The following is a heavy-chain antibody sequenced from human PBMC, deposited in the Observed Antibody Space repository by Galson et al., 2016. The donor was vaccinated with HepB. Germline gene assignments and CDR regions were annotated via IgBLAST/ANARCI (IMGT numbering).Heavy chain of an antibody. CDR3: ARQYWGGPSDY. D-gene: IGHD2/OR15-2a*01. V-gene: IGHV4-61*03. CDR2: IYYTGTA. J-gene: IGHJ4*02. Sequence: SETLSLTCTVSGVSVTSAGSYWSWIRQPPGKGLHWLGHIYYTGTADYNPSLKSRVTISIDTSNNHFSLRLTSVTAADTALYYCARQYWGGPSDYWGQGTPVTVSS. CDR1: GVSVTSAGSY.